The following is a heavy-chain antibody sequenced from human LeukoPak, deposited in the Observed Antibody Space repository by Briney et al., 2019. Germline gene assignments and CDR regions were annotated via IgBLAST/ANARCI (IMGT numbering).Heavy chain of an antibody. D-gene: IGHD1-26*01. Sequence: GGSLRLSCEASGFTSSRNWMHWVRQAPGKGLVWVSRINGDGSSTSYADSVKGRFTVSRDNAKNTLYLQMNSLRAEDTAVYYCSGAYYHPTGDWGQGTLVTVSS. CDR2: INGDGSST. J-gene: IGHJ4*02. CDR1: GFTSSRNW. CDR3: SGAYYHPTGD. V-gene: IGHV3-74*01.